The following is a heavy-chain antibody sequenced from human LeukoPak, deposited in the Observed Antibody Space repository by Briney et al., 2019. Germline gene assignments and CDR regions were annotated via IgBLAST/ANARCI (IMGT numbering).Heavy chain of an antibody. CDR2: ISYDGSNK. V-gene: IGHV3-30*18. CDR3: AKDTYYYGSGTGTTDAFDI. J-gene: IGHJ3*02. D-gene: IGHD3-10*01. CDR1: GFTFSSYG. Sequence: GGSLRLSCAASGFTFSSYGMHWVRQAPGKGLEWVAVISYDGSNKYYADSVKGRFTVSRDNSKNTLYLQMNSLRAEDTAVYYCAKDTYYYGSGTGTTDAFDIWGQGTMVTVSS.